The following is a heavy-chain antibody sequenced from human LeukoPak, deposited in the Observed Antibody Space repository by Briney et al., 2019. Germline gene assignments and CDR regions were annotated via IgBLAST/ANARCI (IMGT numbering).Heavy chain of an antibody. CDR3: ARVIVGATGVDY. V-gene: IGHV3-74*01. J-gene: IGHJ4*02. Sequence: GGSLRLSCAASGFTFSSYWMHWVRQAPGKGLVWVSRISDDGSNTNYADSVKGRFTISRDNAKNTLFLQMNSLRVEDTAVYYCARVIVGATGVDYWDQGTPVTVSS. CDR1: GFTFSSYW. CDR2: ISDDGSNT. D-gene: IGHD1-26*01.